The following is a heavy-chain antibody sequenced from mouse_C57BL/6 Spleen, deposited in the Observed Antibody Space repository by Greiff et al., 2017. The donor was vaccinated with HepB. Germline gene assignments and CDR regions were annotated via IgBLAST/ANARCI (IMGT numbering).Heavy chain of an antibody. CDR3: ARRGTTVVAGDMDY. Sequence: QVQLQQSGAELARPGASVKLSCKASGYTFTSYGISWVKQRTGQGLEWIGEIYPRSGNTYYNEKFKGKATLTADKSSSTAYMELRSLTSEDSAVYFCARRGTTVVAGDMDYWGQGTSVTVSS. D-gene: IGHD1-1*01. CDR2: IYPRSGNT. CDR1: GYTFTSYG. V-gene: IGHV1-81*01. J-gene: IGHJ4*01.